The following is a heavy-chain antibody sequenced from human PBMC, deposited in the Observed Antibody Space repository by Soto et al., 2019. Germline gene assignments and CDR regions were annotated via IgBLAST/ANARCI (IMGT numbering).Heavy chain of an antibody. V-gene: IGHV3-30-3*01. CDR3: APHYGRDY. CDR1: GFTFSSYA. CDR2: ISYDGSNK. Sequence: QVQLVESGGGVVQPGRSLRLSCAASGFTFSSYAMHWVRQAPGKGLEWVAVISYDGSNKYYADSVKGRFTISRDNSKNTLYLQMNSLRAEDTAVYYCAPHYGRDYWGQGTLVTVSS. D-gene: IGHD4-17*01. J-gene: IGHJ4*02.